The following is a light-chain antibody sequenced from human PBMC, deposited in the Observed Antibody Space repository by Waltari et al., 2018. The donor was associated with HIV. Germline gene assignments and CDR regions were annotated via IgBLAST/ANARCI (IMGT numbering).Light chain of an antibody. V-gene: IGKV1-39*01. CDR2: AAS. J-gene: IGKJ2*01. CDR1: QSISSY. Sequence: DIQMTQSPSSLSASVGDRVTITCRARQSISSYLNWYQQKPGKAPDLLIYAASSLQSGVPARFSGSGSGTDFTLTISSMQPEDFATYYCQQSYSTSMYAFGQGTKLEIK. CDR3: QQSYSTSMYA.